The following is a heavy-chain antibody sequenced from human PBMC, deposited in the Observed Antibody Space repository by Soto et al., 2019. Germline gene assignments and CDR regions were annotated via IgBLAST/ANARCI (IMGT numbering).Heavy chain of an antibody. CDR3: AKDYGYCSGGSCYSSGWFDP. CDR2: ISYDGSNK. Sequence: VQLVESGGGVVQPGRSLRLSCAASGFTFSSYGMHWVRQAPGKELEWVAVISYDGSNKYYADSVKGRFTISRDNSKNTLYLQMNSLRAEDTAVYYCAKDYGYCSGGSCYSSGWFDPWGQGTLVTVSS. V-gene: IGHV3-30*18. CDR1: GFTFSSYG. J-gene: IGHJ5*02. D-gene: IGHD2-15*01.